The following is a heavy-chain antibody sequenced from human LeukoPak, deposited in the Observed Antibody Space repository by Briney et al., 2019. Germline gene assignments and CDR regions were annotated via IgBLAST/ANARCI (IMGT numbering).Heavy chain of an antibody. J-gene: IGHJ4*02. CDR2: IGGTHSNI. CDR1: GFTFSNFW. D-gene: IGHD4-17*01. CDR3: ARDRDYAFDS. V-gene: IGHV3-48*02. Sequence: GESLRLSCTASGFTFSNFWMGWVRQAPGKGLEWVSYIGGTHSNIYYADSVKGRFTISRDDAKNSLYLQMNSLRDEDTAVYYCARDRDYAFDSWGQGTLVTVSS.